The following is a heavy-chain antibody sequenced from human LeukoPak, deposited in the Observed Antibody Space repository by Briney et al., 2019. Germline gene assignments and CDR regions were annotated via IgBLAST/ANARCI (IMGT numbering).Heavy chain of an antibody. D-gene: IGHD2-15*01. CDR3: ARTSALDY. J-gene: IGHJ4*02. CDR1: GYTFTSYD. CDR2: INPSGGST. V-gene: IGHV1-46*01. Sequence: ASLKLSCKASGYTFTSYDMHWVRQAPGQGLEWMGIINPSGGSTSYAQKFQGRVTMTRDTSISTVYMELSSLRSDDTAVYYCARTSALDYWGQGALVTVSS.